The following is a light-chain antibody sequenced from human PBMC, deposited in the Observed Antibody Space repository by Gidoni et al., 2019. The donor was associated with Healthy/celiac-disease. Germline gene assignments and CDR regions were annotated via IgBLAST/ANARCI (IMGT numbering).Light chain of an antibody. V-gene: IGKV3-11*01. CDR2: DAS. CDR3: QQRSNWI. CDR1: PSVSSY. Sequence: IVLTQSPATLSLSPGERATLSCRASPSVSSYLAWYQQKPGQAPRLLIYDASNRATGIPARFSGSGSGTDFTLTISSLEPEDFAVYYCQQRSNWIFGGXTKVEIK. J-gene: IGKJ4*01.